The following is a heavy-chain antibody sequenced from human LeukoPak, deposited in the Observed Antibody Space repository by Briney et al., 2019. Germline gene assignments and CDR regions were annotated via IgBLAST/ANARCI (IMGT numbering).Heavy chain of an antibody. CDR1: GGSISGDY. CDR2: ISYGGST. D-gene: IGHD6-19*01. Sequence: SETLSLTCTISGGSISGDYWSWIRQPPGKGLEWIGYISYGGSTSYNPSLQSRVTISVDTSKNQFSLKVSSVTAAETAVYYCARRVTSSGWYRDDCWGQGTLVTVSS. V-gene: IGHV4-59*08. CDR3: ARRVTSSGWYRDDC. J-gene: IGHJ4*02.